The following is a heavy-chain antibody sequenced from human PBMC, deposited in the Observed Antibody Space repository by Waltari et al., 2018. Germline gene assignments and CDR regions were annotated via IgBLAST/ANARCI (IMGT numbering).Heavy chain of an antibody. CDR3: ARVGRTIFGVVITYYFDY. CDR2: INHSGST. J-gene: IGHJ4*02. D-gene: IGHD3-3*01. V-gene: IGHV4-34*01. CDR1: GGSFSGYY. Sequence: QVQLQQWGAGLLKPSATLSLTCPVYGGSFSGYYWSWIRQPPGKGLEWIGEINHSGSTNYNPSLKSRVTISVDTSKNQFSLKLSSVTAADTAVYYCARVGRTIFGVVITYYFDYWGQGTLVTVSS.